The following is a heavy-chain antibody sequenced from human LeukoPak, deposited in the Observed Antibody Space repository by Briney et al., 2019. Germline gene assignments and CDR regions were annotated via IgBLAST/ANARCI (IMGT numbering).Heavy chain of an antibody. CDR1: GFTFSSYS. V-gene: IGHV3-48*04. CDR3: ARVRNRGYYYYYMDV. Sequence: GGSLRLSCAASGFTFSSYSMNWVRQAPGKGLEWVSYISSSSSTIYYADSVKGRFTISRDNAKNSLYPQMNSLRAEDTAVYYCARVRNRGYYYYYMDVWGKGTTVTVSS. CDR2: ISSSSSTI. D-gene: IGHD1-14*01. J-gene: IGHJ6*03.